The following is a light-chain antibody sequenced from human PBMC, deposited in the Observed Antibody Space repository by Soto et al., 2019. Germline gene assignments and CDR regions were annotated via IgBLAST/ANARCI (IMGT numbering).Light chain of an antibody. Sequence: QSVLTQPASVSGSPGQSITISCTGASSDVGGYNYVSWYQQHPGKAPKLMIYDVSDRPSGVSNRFSGSKSGNTASLTISGLQAEDEADYYCSSYTSSSTRVFGTGTKLTGL. V-gene: IGLV2-14*01. J-gene: IGLJ1*01. CDR3: SSYTSSSTRV. CDR1: SSDVGGYNY. CDR2: DVS.